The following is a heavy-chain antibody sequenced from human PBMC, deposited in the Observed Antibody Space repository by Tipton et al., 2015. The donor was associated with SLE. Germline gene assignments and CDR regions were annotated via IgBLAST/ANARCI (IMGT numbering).Heavy chain of an antibody. CDR3: ARIGEAYYYNMDV. V-gene: IGHV1-18*01. J-gene: IGHJ6*03. Sequence: QLVQSGAEVKKPGASVKVACKASGYRFISYGITWVRQAPGQGLEWMGWIRVNNDKTNYAQKVQDRVTMTTDTSTSTAYMEVRSLTSDDTAVYYYARIGEAYYYNMDVRGNGTTVTVS. CDR2: IRVNNDKT. CDR1: GYRFISYG. D-gene: IGHD3-10*01.